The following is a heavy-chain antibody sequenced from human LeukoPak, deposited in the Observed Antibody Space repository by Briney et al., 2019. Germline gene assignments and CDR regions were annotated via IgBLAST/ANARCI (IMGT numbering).Heavy chain of an antibody. Sequence: GGSLRLSCAASGFTVSSNYMSWVRQAPGKGLEWVSVIYSGGSTYYADSVKGRFTISRDNSKNTLYLQMNSLRAEDTAVYYCASDSSSWRNYYYYGMDVWGQGTTVTVSS. J-gene: IGHJ6*02. CDR2: IYSGGST. D-gene: IGHD6-13*01. CDR3: ASDSSSWRNYYYYGMDV. CDR1: GFTVSSNY. V-gene: IGHV3-53*01.